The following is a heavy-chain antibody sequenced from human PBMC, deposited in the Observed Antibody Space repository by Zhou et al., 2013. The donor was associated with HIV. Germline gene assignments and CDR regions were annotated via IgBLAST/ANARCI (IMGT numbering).Heavy chain of an antibody. Sequence: QVQLVQSGAEVKKPGSSVKYSCKASGGTFSSYTISWVRQAPGQGLEWMGGIIPIFGTANYGQKFQGRVTITTDESTSTAYMELSSLRSEDTAVYYCASPYSSRTWRLDYWGQGTLVTVSS. J-gene: IGHJ4*02. CDR3: ASPYSSRTWRLDY. V-gene: IGHV1-69*05. D-gene: IGHD6-13*01. CDR1: GGTFSSYT. CDR2: IIPIFGTA.